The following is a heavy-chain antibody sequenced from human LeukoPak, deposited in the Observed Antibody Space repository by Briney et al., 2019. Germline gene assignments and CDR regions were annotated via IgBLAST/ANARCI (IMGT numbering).Heavy chain of an antibody. D-gene: IGHD6-13*01. CDR1: GGSISSGGYY. V-gene: IGHV4-31*03. CDR3: ARGMAAVSLYYYYMDV. CDR2: IYYSGST. Sequence: PSETLSLTCTVSGGSISSGGYYWSWIRQHPGKGLEGIGYIYYSGSTYYNPSLKSRVTISVDTSKNQFSLKLSSVTAADTAVYYCARGMAAVSLYYYYMDVWGKGTTVTVSS. J-gene: IGHJ6*03.